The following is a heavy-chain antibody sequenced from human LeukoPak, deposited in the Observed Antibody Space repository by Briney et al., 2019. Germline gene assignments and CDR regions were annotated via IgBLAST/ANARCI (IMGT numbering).Heavy chain of an antibody. V-gene: IGHV4-34*01. CDR1: GGSFSGYY. CDR2: INHSGST. Sequence: SETLSLTCAVYGGSFSGYYWSWIRQPPGKGLEWIGEINHSGSTNYNPSLKSRVTISVDTSKNQFPLKLSSVTAADTAVYYCARGHGEEDIVVVVAATLNYYYYGMDVWGQGTTVTVSS. CDR3: ARGHGEEDIVVVVAATLNYYYYGMDV. J-gene: IGHJ6*02. D-gene: IGHD2-15*01.